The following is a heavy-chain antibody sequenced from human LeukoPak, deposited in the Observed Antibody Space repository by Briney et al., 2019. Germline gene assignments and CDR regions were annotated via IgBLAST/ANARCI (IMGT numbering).Heavy chain of an antibody. CDR3: ARRGAALDY. CDR1: GFIFNSAW. CDR2: IKQDGSEK. J-gene: IGHJ4*02. D-gene: IGHD3-16*01. Sequence: GGSLRLSCAASGFIFNSAWMSWVRQAPGKGLEWVANIKQDGSEKYYVDSVKGRFTISRDNAKNSLYLQMNSLRAEDTAVYYCARRGAALDYWGQGTLVTVSS. V-gene: IGHV3-7*01.